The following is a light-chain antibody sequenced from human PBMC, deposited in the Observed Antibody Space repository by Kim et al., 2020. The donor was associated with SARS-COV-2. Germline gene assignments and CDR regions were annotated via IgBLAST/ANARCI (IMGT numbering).Light chain of an antibody. CDR2: PAS. J-gene: IGKJ1*01. CDR3: KKYSTAPWT. V-gene: IGKV1-27*01. Sequence: AAVEKRSTTPAGATQGISICVVWYQQKPGKVPKVLIYPASTLKSGVPSRFSGSGSGTEFTLTISSLQPEDAATYYCKKYSTAPWTSGQGTKVDIK. CDR1: QGISIC.